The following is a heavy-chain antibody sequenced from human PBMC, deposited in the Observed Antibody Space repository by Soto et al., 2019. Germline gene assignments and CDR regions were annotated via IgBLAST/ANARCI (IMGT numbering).Heavy chain of an antibody. Sequence: QVQLVQSGAEVKKPGSSVKVSCKASGGTFSSYAISWVRQAPGQGLEWMGGIIPIFGTANYAQKFQGRVTITADESTVTNYLELSSLRSEDTAVYYCASSAAKYYYFAMDVWGQGTTVTVSS. CDR3: ASSAAKYYYFAMDV. CDR1: GGTFSSYA. V-gene: IGHV1-69*12. J-gene: IGHJ6*02. CDR2: IIPIFGTA. D-gene: IGHD6-25*01.